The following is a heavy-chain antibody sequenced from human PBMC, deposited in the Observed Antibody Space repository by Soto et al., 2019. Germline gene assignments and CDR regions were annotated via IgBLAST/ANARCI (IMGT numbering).Heavy chain of an antibody. V-gene: IGHV3-72*01. CDR3: ARARYYDISGYYSAFDY. D-gene: IGHD3-22*01. J-gene: IGHJ4*02. Sequence: PGGSLRLSCAASGFTFSDHYMDWVRQAPGKGLEWVARIRKKTNSYTTEYAASVKGRFTISRDDSKNSLYLQMNSLKSEDTAVYYCARARYYDISGYYSAFDYRGQGTLVTVSS. CDR2: IRKKTNSYTT. CDR1: GFTFSDHY.